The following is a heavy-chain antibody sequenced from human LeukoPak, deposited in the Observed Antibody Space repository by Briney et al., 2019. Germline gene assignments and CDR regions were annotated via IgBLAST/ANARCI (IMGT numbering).Heavy chain of an antibody. J-gene: IGHJ1*01. CDR2: IYHSGST. V-gene: IGHV4-38-2*02. Sequence: PSETLSLTCTVSGYSISSGYYWGWIRQPPGKGLEWIESIYHSGSTYYNPSLKSRVTISVDTSKNQFSLKLSSVTAADTAVYYCARGVAARQLVYFQHWGQGTLVTVSS. D-gene: IGHD6-6*01. CDR1: GYSISSGYY. CDR3: ARGVAARQLVYFQH.